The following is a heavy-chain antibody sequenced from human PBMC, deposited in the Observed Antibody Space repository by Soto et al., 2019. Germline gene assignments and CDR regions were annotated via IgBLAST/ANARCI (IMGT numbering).Heavy chain of an antibody. CDR2: ISPYNGNT. Sequence: ASVKVSCKASGYTFTSHGISWVRQAPGQGLEWMGWISPYNGNTEYAQKVQGRVTMTTDTSTSTAYMELRSLRSDDTAVYYCARVFQEGYCNNGECPESAWFDPWGRGTLVTVSS. J-gene: IGHJ5*02. V-gene: IGHV1-18*01. CDR1: GYTFTSHG. D-gene: IGHD2-8*01. CDR3: ARVFQEGYCNNGECPESAWFDP.